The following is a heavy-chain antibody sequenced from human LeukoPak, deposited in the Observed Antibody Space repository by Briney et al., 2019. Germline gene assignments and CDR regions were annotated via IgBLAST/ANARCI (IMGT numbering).Heavy chain of an antibody. J-gene: IGHJ4*02. Sequence: ASVKVSCKASGGTFSSYAISWVRQAPGHGLEWMGRIIPIFGIANYAQKFQGRVTITADKSTSTAYMELSSLRSEDTAVYYCARDQYYDSSGCFDYWGQGTLVTVSS. CDR1: GGTFSSYA. D-gene: IGHD3-22*01. V-gene: IGHV1-69*04. CDR3: ARDQYYDSSGCFDY. CDR2: IIPIFGIA.